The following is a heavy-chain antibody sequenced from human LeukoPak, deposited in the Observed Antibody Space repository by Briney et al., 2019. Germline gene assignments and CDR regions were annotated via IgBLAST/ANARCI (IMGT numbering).Heavy chain of an antibody. D-gene: IGHD2-2*01. V-gene: IGHV3-53*04. CDR3: ASTYCSSTSCYAGIAFDI. CDR1: GFTISSNY. CDR2: IYGGGST. J-gene: IGHJ3*02. Sequence: GGSLRLSCAAPGFTISSNYMTWVRQAPGKGLEWVSVIYGGGSTYYADSVKGRFTISRHSPKNTLYLQMNSLRAEDTAVYYCASTYCSSTSCYAGIAFDIWGQGTMVTVSS.